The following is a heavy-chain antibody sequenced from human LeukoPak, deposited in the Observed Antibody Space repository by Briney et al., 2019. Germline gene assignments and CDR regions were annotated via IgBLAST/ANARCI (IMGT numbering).Heavy chain of an antibody. CDR2: MNPNSGNT. D-gene: IGHD1-26*01. V-gene: IGHV1-8*01. CDR1: GYTFTSYD. Sequence: ASVKVSCKASGYTFTSYDINWVQQGTGQGLEWLGWMNPNSGNTGYAQKFQGRVTMTRNTSISTAYMELSSLRSEDTAVYYCARGFSSGSYSRFDPWGQGTLVTVSS. J-gene: IGHJ5*02. CDR3: ARGFSSGSYSRFDP.